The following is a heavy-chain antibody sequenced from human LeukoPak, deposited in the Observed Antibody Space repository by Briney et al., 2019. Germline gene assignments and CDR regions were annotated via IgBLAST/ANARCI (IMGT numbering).Heavy chain of an antibody. Sequence: SETLSLTCTVSGGSISSYYWSWIWQPAGKGLEWIGRIYTSGSTNYNPSLKSRVTMSVDTSKNQFSLKLSSVTAADTAVYYCARAGRWSWSGYPRHYLDPWGQVTLVTVSS. J-gene: IGHJ5*02. V-gene: IGHV4-4*07. CDR3: ARAGRWSWSGYPRHYLDP. CDR2: IYTSGST. CDR1: GGSISSYY. D-gene: IGHD3-3*01.